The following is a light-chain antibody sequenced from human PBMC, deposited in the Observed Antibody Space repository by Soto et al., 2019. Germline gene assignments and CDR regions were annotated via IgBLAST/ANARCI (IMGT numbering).Light chain of an antibody. CDR3: QQYDGYPVT. V-gene: IGKV1-5*01. CDR2: DAS. Sequence: DIQMTQSPSTLSASVGDRVTITCRASQSIRRWLAWSQQQAGKAPKLLIFDASNLQSGDPSRFSGSGSGTEFTLTISSLQPDDVGTYYCQQYDGYPVTFGGGTKVEI. CDR1: QSIRRW. J-gene: IGKJ4*01.